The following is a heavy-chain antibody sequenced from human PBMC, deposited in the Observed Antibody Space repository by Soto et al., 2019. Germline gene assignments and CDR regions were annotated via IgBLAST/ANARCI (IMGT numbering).Heavy chain of an antibody. CDR3: ATSFGSGSRAFDY. Sequence: QVQLVQSGAEVKKPGSSVKVSCKASGDTFNFYTINWVRQAPGLGLEWMGRFNPILSFSNSALKFQGRVTLTADKSTSTAYMGLSSLRSEATAIYYCATSFGSGSRAFDYWGQGALVTVSS. CDR2: FNPILSFS. V-gene: IGHV1-69*02. J-gene: IGHJ4*02. D-gene: IGHD3-10*01. CDR1: GDTFNFYT.